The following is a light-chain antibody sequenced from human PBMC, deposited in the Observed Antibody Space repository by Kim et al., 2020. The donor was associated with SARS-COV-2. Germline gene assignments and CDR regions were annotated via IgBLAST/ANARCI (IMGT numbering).Light chain of an antibody. CDR1: QSVSSD. CDR2: GAS. J-gene: IGKJ5*01. Sequence: PGERATLSCRARQSVSSDLVWYQQKPGQAPRLLIYGASTRASGIPARFSGSGSGTEFTLTISSLQSEDFAVYYCQQYNNWPITFAQGTRLEIK. CDR3: QQYNNWPIT. V-gene: IGKV3-15*01.